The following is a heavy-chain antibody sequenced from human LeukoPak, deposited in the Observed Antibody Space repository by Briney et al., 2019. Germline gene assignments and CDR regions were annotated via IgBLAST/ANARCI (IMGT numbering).Heavy chain of an antibody. Sequence: PGGSLRLSCAASGFTFSSYSMNWVRQAPGKGLEWVSSISSSSSYIYYADSVKGRFTISRDNAKNSLYLQMNSLRAEDTAVYYCARMNNDGVGWEYYFDYWGQGTLVTVSS. D-gene: IGHD1/OR15-1a*01. V-gene: IGHV3-21*01. CDR3: ARMNNDGVGWEYYFDY. CDR1: GFTFSSYS. J-gene: IGHJ4*02. CDR2: ISSSSSYI.